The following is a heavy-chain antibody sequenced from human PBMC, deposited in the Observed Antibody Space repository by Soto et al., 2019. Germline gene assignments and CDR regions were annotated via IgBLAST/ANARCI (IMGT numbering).Heavy chain of an antibody. CDR1: GFTFSSYG. V-gene: IGHV3-33*01. CDR3: ARFRTTGGPLDY. J-gene: IGHJ4*02. CDR2: IWYDGSNK. D-gene: IGHD1-1*01. Sequence: GGSLRLSCAASGFTFSSYGMHWVRQAPGKGLEWVAVIWYDGSNKYYADSVKGRFTISRDNSKNTLYLQMNSLRAEGTAVYYCARFRTTGGPLDYWGQGTLVTVSS.